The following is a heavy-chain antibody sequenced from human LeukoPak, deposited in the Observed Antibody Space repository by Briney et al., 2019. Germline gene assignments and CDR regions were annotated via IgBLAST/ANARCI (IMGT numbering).Heavy chain of an antibody. CDR1: GFTFSSYW. D-gene: IGHD7-27*01. Sequence: PGGSLRLSCAASGFTFSSYWMSWVRQAPGKGLEWVANIKQDGSEKYYVDSMKGRFTISRDNTKNSLYLQMNSLRAGDTAVYYCARNWEGFDYWGQGTLVTVSS. CDR3: ARNWEGFDY. V-gene: IGHV3-7*01. CDR2: IKQDGSEK. J-gene: IGHJ4*02.